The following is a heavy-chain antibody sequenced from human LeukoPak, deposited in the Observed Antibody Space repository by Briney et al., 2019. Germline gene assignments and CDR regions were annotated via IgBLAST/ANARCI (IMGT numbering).Heavy chain of an antibody. CDR2: ISSSGSTI. CDR1: GFTFSDYY. J-gene: IGHJ4*02. Sequence: GGSLRLSCAASGFTFSDYYMSWIRQAPGKGLEWVSDISSSGSTIYYADSVKGRFTISRDNAKNSLYLQMNSLRAEGTAVYYCAGGYYYDSSGYYPPDYWGQGTLVTVSS. CDR3: AGGYYYDSSGYYPPDY. V-gene: IGHV3-11*01. D-gene: IGHD3-22*01.